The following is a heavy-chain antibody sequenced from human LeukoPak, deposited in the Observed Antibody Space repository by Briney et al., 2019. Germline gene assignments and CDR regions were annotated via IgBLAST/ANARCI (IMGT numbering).Heavy chain of an antibody. Sequence: GASVKVSCKASGYTFTGYYMHWVRQAPGQGLEWMGWINPKSGGTNNAQKFQGRVTMTRDTSTSTAYMELSGLRSDDTAVYYCARADLEYCSITSCYYFDYWGQGTLVTVSS. CDR2: INPKSGGT. D-gene: IGHD2-2*01. CDR3: ARADLEYCSITSCYYFDY. CDR1: GYTFTGYY. J-gene: IGHJ4*02. V-gene: IGHV1-2*02.